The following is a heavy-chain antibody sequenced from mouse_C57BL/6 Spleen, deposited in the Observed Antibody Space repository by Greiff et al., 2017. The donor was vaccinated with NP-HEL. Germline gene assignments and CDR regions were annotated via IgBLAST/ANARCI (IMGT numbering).Heavy chain of an antibody. Sequence: DVKLQESGPGLVKPSQSLSLTCSVTGYSITSGYYWNWIRQFPGNKLEWMGYISYDGSNNYIPSLKNRISITRDTSKNQFFLKLNSVTTEDTATYYCARDGDGYYSAWFAYWGQGTLVTVSA. V-gene: IGHV3-6*01. CDR3: ARDGDGYYSAWFAY. CDR1: GYSITSGYY. J-gene: IGHJ3*01. D-gene: IGHD2-3*01. CDR2: ISYDGSN.